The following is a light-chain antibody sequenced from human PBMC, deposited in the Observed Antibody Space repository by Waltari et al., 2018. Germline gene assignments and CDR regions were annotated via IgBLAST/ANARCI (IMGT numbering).Light chain of an antibody. Sequence: EIVLTQSPASLSLSPGDRATLSCRASQSVGRTLAWYQQRPGQAPRLLIYDASSRATGTPDRFSGSWSGTDFSLTISRLEPEDFAVYYCQKYGTRPATFGQGTKVEVK. V-gene: IGKV3-20*01. CDR3: QKYGTRPAT. J-gene: IGKJ1*01. CDR2: DAS. CDR1: QSVGRT.